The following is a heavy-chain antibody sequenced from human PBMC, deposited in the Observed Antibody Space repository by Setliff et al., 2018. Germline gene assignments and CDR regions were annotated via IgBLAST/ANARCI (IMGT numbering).Heavy chain of an antibody. CDR3: ARGRGPDIVVTIPGDY. CDR1: GYNFITLG. J-gene: IGHJ4*02. V-gene: IGHV1-18*01. Sequence: ASVKVSCQTSGYNFITLGINWVRQAPGQGLEWVGWISPYSGKTDYAQKFQDRVIMTIDSAMTTAYMELKTLRSDDTAVYYCARGRGPDIVVTIPGDYWGQGTQVTVSS. D-gene: IGHD2-15*01. CDR2: ISPYSGKT.